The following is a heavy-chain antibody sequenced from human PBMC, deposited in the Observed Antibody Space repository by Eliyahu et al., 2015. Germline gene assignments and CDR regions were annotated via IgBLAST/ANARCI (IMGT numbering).Heavy chain of an antibody. Sequence: QVRLVQSGAEVRXPGSSVKXSXXASGGXFSSYTIGWVRQAPGQGLEWLGRIIPILGKTDYAQKFQGRVTITADKSTSTAYMELSSLRSDDTALYYCASRIVGPRGGFDIWGQGTMVTVSS. J-gene: IGHJ3*02. D-gene: IGHD1-26*01. CDR3: ASRIVGPRGGFDI. CDR1: GGXFSSYT. CDR2: IIPILGKT. V-gene: IGHV1-69*02.